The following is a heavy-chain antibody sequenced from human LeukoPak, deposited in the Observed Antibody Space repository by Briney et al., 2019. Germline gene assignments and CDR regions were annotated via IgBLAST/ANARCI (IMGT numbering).Heavy chain of an antibody. CDR2: INPSGGST. J-gene: IGHJ4*02. CDR1: GYTFTSYY. D-gene: IGHD3-10*01. CDR3: ARAWAFGYYFDY. V-gene: IGHV1-46*01. Sequence: LWASVKVSCKASGYTFTSYYMHWVRQAPGQGLEWMGIINPSGGSTSYAQKFQGRVTMTRDTSTSTVYMELSSLRSEDAAGYYCARAWAFGYYFDYWGQGTLVTVSS.